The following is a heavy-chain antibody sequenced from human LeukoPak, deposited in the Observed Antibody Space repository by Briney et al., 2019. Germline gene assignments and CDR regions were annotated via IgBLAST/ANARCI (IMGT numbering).Heavy chain of an antibody. V-gene: IGHV3-11*01. J-gene: IGHJ4*02. Sequence: GWSLRLSCAASGFTFSDYYMSWIRQAPGKGLEWVSYISSSGSTIYYADSVKGRFTISRDNAKNSLYLQMNSLRAEDTAVYYCARVAGDGYNYYFGYWGQGTLVTVSS. D-gene: IGHD5-24*01. CDR1: GFTFSDYY. CDR3: ARVAGDGYNYYFGY. CDR2: ISSSGSTI.